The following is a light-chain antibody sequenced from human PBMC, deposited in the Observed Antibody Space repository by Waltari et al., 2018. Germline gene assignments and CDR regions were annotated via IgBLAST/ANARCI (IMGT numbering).Light chain of an antibody. V-gene: IGKV2-40*01. CDR2: GGS. CDR1: QSLLHRSGKTY. CDR3: VQAIAFPLT. Sequence: DIVMTQTPLSLPITPGEPASISCRSSQSLLHRSGKTYLHWYLQKPGQSPQPLIYGGSNRASGVPDRFSGSGSGTDFTLKISKVEAEDVGVYYCVQAIAFPLTFGGGTKVEIK. J-gene: IGKJ4*01.